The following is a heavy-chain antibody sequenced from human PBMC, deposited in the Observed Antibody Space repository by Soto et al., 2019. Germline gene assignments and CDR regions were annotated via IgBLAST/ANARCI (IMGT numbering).Heavy chain of an antibody. CDR2: INHSGST. CDR3: ARAPRLKRAVAGIYGMDV. D-gene: IGHD6-19*01. V-gene: IGHV4-34*01. CDR1: GGSFSGYY. Sequence: SETLSLTCAVYGGSFSGYYWNWIRQPPGKGLEWIGEINHSGSTNYNPSLKSRVTISVDTSKNQFSLKLSSVTAADTAVYYCARAPRLKRAVAGIYGMDVWGQGTTVTVSS. J-gene: IGHJ6*02.